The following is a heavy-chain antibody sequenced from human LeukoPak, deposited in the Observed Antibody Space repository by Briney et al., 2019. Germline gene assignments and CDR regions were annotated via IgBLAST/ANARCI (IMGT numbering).Heavy chain of an antibody. CDR2: ISSSASYM. V-gene: IGHV3-21*04. CDR1: GFTLSTYS. D-gene: IGHD3-10*01. J-gene: IGHJ5*02. CDR3: AKEGDGSGSYYNPNWFDP. Sequence: GGSLRLSCAASGFTLSTYSMNWVRQAAGKGLEWVSSISSSASYMYYADSVKGRFTISRDNAKNSLYLQMNSLRAEDTAVYYCAKEGDGSGSYYNPNWFDPWGQGTLVTVSS.